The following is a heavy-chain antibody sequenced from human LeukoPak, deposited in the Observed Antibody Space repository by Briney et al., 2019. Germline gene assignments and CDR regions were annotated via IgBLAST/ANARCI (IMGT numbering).Heavy chain of an antibody. Sequence: SQTLSLTCTVSGGSIASGDYYWSWICQPPGKGLEWIGYVYHSGSTYYNPSLKSQITISIDKSKNQFSLTVSSVTATDTALYYCASRAAARFDPWGQGILVTVSS. CDR3: ASRAAARFDP. J-gene: IGHJ5*02. CDR2: VYHSGST. CDR1: GGSIASGDYY. V-gene: IGHV4-30-4*01. D-gene: IGHD6-13*01.